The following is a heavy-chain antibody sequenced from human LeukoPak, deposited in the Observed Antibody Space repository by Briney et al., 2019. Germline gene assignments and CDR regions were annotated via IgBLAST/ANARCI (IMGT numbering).Heavy chain of an antibody. Sequence: PGGSLRLSCAASGFTFSSYAIHRVRQAPGKGLEWVSVISYDGNYKYYADYGTGRFTVSRDDSQSMLFLQMNSLRPEDTAVYYCARVLGAGYGATNLAYWGQGTLVTVSS. CDR1: GFTFSSYA. D-gene: IGHD5-24*01. J-gene: IGHJ4*02. V-gene: IGHV3-30-3*01. CDR3: ARVLGAGYGATNLAY. CDR2: ISYDGNYK.